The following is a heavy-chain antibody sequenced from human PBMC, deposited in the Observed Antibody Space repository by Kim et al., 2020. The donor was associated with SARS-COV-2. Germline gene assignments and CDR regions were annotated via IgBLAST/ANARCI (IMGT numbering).Heavy chain of an antibody. D-gene: IGHD3-22*01. CDR3: ARTVVGYYYDSSGYRSGGYFDY. J-gene: IGHJ4*02. Sequence: SVKVSCKASGGTFSSYAISWVRQAPGQGLEWMGGIIPIFGTANYAQKFQGRVTITADESTSTAYMELSSLRSEDTAVYYCARTVVGYYYDSSGYRSGGYFDYWGQGTLVTVSS. CDR2: IIPIFGTA. V-gene: IGHV1-69*13. CDR1: GGTFSSYA.